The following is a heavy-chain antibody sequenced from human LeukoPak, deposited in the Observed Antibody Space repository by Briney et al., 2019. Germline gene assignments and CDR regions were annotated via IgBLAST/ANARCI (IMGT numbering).Heavy chain of an antibody. CDR1: GFTFSTSS. D-gene: IGHD2-21*02. CDR3: ARDSLLAYCGGDCPNWFDP. Sequence: GGSLRLSCAASGFTFSTSSMNWVRQAPGKGLEWVSSITSSSSYIYYADSVKGRFTISRDNGKNSLYLQMNSLRAEDTAVYYCARDSLLAYCGGDCPNWFDPWGQGTLVTVSS. V-gene: IGHV3-21*01. J-gene: IGHJ5*02. CDR2: ITSSSSYI.